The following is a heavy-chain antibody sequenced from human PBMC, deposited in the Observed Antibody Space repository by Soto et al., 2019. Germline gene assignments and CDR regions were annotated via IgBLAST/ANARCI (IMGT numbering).Heavy chain of an antibody. D-gene: IGHD3-22*01. V-gene: IGHV5-51*01. Sequence: PGESLKISCKGSGYSFTSYWIGWVRQMPGKGLEWMGIIYPGDSDTRYSPSFQGQVTISADKSISTAYLQWSSLKASDTAMYYCARLYDSSGIGMTYFDYWGQGTLVTVSS. CDR3: ARLYDSSGIGMTYFDY. J-gene: IGHJ4*02. CDR1: GYSFTSYW. CDR2: IYPGDSDT.